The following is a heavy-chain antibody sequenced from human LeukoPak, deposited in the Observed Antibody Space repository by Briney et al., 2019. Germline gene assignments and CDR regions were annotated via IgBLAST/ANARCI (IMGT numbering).Heavy chain of an antibody. CDR3: ARDYGGNSGAFDI. CDR2: ISSSSSYI. CDR1: GFTFSSYS. V-gene: IGHV3-21*01. Sequence: GGSLRLSCAASGFTFSSYSMNWVRQAPGKGLEWVSSISSSSSYIYYADSVKGRFTISRDNAKNSLYLQMNSPRAEDTAVYYCARDYGGNSGAFDIWGQGTMVTVSS. D-gene: IGHD4-23*01. J-gene: IGHJ3*02.